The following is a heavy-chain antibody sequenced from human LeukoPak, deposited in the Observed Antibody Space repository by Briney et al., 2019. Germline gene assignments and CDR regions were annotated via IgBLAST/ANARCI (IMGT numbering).Heavy chain of an antibody. CDR2: IDPSDSYT. D-gene: IGHD6-19*01. J-gene: IGHJ4*02. V-gene: IGHV5-10-1*01. CDR1: GYSFTRYW. Sequence: GESLKISCKASGYSFTRYWISWVRQMPGKGLEWMGRIDPSDSYTNYNPSFQGHVTISADKSISTAYLQWRSLKASDTAIYYCARTYSSGWAFFDYWGEGNMVIVSS. CDR3: ARTYSSGWAFFDY.